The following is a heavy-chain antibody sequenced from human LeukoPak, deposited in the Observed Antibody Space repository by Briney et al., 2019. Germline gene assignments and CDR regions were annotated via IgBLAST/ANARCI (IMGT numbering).Heavy chain of an antibody. CDR1: GFTVPSNY. D-gene: IGHD6-19*01. V-gene: IGHV3-66*01. Sequence: GGSLRLPCTASGFTVPSNYMTWARQAPGKGLEWVSTIYSGGGTYYSDSVTGRFTISRDDSKKPVYLQIKHLRAEDKDGYYPARRSRVSVAAAWPHSSDYWGQGTLVTVSS. CDR3: ARRSRVSVAAAWPHSSDY. J-gene: IGHJ4*02. CDR2: IYSGGGT.